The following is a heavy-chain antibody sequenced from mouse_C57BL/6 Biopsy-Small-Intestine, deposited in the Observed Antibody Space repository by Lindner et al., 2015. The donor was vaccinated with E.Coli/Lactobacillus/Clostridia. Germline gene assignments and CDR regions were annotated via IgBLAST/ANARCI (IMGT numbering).Heavy chain of an antibody. V-gene: IGHV1-85*01. CDR3: ARYDYDGAY. CDR2: IYPRDGST. J-gene: IGHJ3*01. CDR1: GYTFTSYD. Sequence: VQLQESGPELVKPGASVKSSCKASGYTFTSYDINWVKQRPGQGLEWIGWIYPRDGSTIYNEKFKGKATLTVDTSSSTAYMELHSLTSEDSAVYFCARYDYDGAYWGQGTLVTVSA. D-gene: IGHD2-4*01.